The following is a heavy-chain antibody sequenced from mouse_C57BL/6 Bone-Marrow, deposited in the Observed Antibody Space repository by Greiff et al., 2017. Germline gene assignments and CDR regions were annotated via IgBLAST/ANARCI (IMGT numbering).Heavy chain of an antibody. Sequence: QVQLKQSGAELARPGASVKLSCKASGYTFTSYGISWVKQRTGQGLEWIGEIYPRSGNTYYNEKFKGKATLTADKSSSTAYMELRSLTSEDSAVYFCARLGDYEDYAMDYWGQGTSVTVSS. D-gene: IGHD2-4*01. CDR1: GYTFTSYG. V-gene: IGHV1-81*01. CDR2: IYPRSGNT. J-gene: IGHJ4*01. CDR3: ARLGDYEDYAMDY.